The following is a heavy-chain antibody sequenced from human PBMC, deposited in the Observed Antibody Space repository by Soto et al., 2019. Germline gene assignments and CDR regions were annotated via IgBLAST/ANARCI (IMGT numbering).Heavy chain of an antibody. D-gene: IGHD3-10*01. V-gene: IGHV3-23*01. J-gene: IGHJ4*02. Sequence: PGGSLRLSCAASGFTFSSYAMSWVRQAPGKGLEWVSAISGSGGSTYYADSVKGRFTISRDNSKSTLYLQMNSLRAEDTAVYYCAKAPGWLFHYFDYWGQGTLVTVSS. CDR3: AKAPGWLFHYFDY. CDR2: ISGSGGST. CDR1: GFTFSSYA.